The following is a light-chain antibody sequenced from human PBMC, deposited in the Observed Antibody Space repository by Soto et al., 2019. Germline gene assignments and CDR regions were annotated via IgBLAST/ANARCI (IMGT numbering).Light chain of an antibody. CDR1: QSFSSY. CDR3: QQRSNWTPVIT. Sequence: EIVLSQSPATLSLSPGERVTLSCRASQSFSSYLAWYQQKPGQAPRLVIYDASRRATGIPARFSGRGSGTEFTLTISSLGPEDFAVYYCQQRSNWTPVITFGQGTRLEIK. CDR2: DAS. J-gene: IGKJ5*01. V-gene: IGKV3-11*01.